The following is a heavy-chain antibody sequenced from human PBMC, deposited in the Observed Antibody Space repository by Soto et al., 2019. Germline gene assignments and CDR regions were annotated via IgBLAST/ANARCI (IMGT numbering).Heavy chain of an antibody. CDR2: ISGSGSGGRT. Sequence: EVQLLESGGGLVQPGGSLRLSCAASGFTFRSHAMSWVRQAPGKGLEWVSGISGSGSGGRTYYADSVKGRFTISRDDSKNMLHLQMDSLRAEDTAVYYCAKSRYDISIGYYSVDYWGQGTLVTVSS. D-gene: IGHD3-9*01. CDR1: GFTFRSHA. V-gene: IGHV3-23*01. J-gene: IGHJ4*02. CDR3: AKSRYDISIGYYSVDY.